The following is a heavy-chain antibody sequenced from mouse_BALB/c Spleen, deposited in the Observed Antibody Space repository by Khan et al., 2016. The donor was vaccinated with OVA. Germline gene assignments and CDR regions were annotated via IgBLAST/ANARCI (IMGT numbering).Heavy chain of an antibody. J-gene: IGHJ3*01. Sequence: QMQLEESGAELARPGASVKMSCKASGYTFTSYTIHWIKKRPGQGLEWIGYINSSNGYTNYNQKFKDKATLTTDKSSTTAYLQLSSLTSDDSAVYNCVRDGAYHRNDGWFAYWGQGTLVTVSA. V-gene: IGHV1-4*01. CDR2: INSSNGYT. D-gene: IGHD2-14*01. CDR1: GYTFTSYT. CDR3: VRDGAYHRNDGWFAY.